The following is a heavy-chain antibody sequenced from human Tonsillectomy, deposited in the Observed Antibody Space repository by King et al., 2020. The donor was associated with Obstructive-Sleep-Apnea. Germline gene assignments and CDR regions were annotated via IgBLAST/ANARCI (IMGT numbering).Heavy chain of an antibody. J-gene: IGHJ4*02. V-gene: IGHV4-30-4*01. CDR3: ARDIDGYSFGYFGY. Sequence: QLQESGPGLVKPSQTLSLTCTVSGGPISGGDYYWSWIRQPPGRGLEWIGYIYYSGSTYYNPSLKSRVIISVDTSKNQFSLTLTSVTAADTAMYYCARDIDGYSFGYFGYWGQGTLVTVSS. CDR1: GGPISGGDYY. CDR2: IYYSGST. D-gene: IGHD5-18*01.